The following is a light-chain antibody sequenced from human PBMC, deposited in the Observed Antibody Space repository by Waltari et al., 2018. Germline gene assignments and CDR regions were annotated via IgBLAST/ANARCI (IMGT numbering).Light chain of an antibody. CDR3: QQGNTFPPT. J-gene: IGKJ1*01. V-gene: IGKV1-12*01. CDR2: AAS. Sequence: IQMTQSPSSVSASVGDRVTITCRASQGVNGCLTWYQQKPGKAPKLLIYAASTLQTGVPSRFSGGRSGTDFTLTITGLQPEDFATYFCQQGNTFPPTFGQGTKVDLK. CDR1: QGVNGC.